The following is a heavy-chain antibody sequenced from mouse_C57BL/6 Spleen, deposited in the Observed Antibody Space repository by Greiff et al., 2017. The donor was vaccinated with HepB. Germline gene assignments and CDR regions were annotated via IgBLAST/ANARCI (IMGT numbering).Heavy chain of an antibody. V-gene: IGHV14-4*01. CDR3: NHRNGYSDY. CDR1: GFNIKDDY. D-gene: IGHD1-1*02. J-gene: IGHJ2*01. Sequence: EVQLQQSGAELVRPGASVKLSCTASGFNIKDDYMHWVKQRPEQGLEWIGWIDPENGDTEYASKFQGKATITADTSSNTAYLQLSSLTSEDTAVYYCNHRNGYSDYWGQGTTLTVSS. CDR2: IDPENGDT.